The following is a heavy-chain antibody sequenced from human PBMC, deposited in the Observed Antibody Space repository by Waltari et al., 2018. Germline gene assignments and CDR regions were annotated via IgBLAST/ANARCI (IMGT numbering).Heavy chain of an antibody. CDR3: VKANLGYCSGLHCQTYHMDV. Sequence: EVQLVESGGGLAKPGRSLRLSCAASGFKFDEYAMHWVRPAPGKGLEWVAGLSWNSGTVGYADSAKGRFTISRDNAKTSLFLQMNSLRAEDTALYYCVKANLGYCSGLHCQTYHMDVWGKGTRVTVSS. CDR2: LSWNSGTV. J-gene: IGHJ6*03. CDR1: GFKFDEYA. D-gene: IGHD2-15*01. V-gene: IGHV3-9*01.